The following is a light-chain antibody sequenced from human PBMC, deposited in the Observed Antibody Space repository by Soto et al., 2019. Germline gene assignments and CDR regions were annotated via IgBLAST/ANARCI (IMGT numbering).Light chain of an antibody. CDR2: DAS. CDR1: RSVSSD. V-gene: IGKV3-11*01. CDR3: QQRSNWQGAT. J-gene: IGKJ4*01. Sequence: EIVVTQSPATLSLSPGERATLSCGARRSVSSDLAWYQQKPGQAPRLLIYDASNRATGIPARFSGSGSGTDFTLTISSLEPEDFAVYYCQQRSNWQGATFGGGTKVDTK.